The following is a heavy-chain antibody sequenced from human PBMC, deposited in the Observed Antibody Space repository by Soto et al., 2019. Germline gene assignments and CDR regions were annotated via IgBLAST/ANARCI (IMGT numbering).Heavy chain of an antibody. D-gene: IGHD2-15*01. CDR1: GFTFSSYA. J-gene: IGHJ4*02. V-gene: IGHV3-64*01. CDR2: ISSNGGST. CDR3: ARVRRPDCSGGSCYSYFDY. Sequence: GGSLRLSCAASGFTFSSYAMHWVRQAPGKGLEYVSAISSNGGSTYYANSVKGRFTISRDNSKNTLYLQMGSLRAEDMAVYYCARVRRPDCSGGSCYSYFDYWGQGTLVTVSS.